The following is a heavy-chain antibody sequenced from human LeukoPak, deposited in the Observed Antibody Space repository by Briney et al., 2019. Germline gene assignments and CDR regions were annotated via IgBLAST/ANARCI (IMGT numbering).Heavy chain of an antibody. CDR1: GFIFINHW. D-gene: IGHD2-2*01. CDR2: INGDGSST. CDR3: ARELVVRAGDYFDN. V-gene: IGHV3-74*01. J-gene: IGHJ4*02. Sequence: PGGSLRLSCAASGFIFINHWMHWVRQAPGKGLVWVARINGDGSSTKYAHSVKGRFTISRANAKNTLYLQINSLRAEDTAVYSCARELVVRAGDYFDNWGQGTLVIVSS.